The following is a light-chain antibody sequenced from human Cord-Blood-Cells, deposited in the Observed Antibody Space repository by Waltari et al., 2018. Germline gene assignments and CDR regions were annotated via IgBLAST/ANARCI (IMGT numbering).Light chain of an antibody. J-gene: IGKJ5*01. V-gene: IGKV3-20*01. CDR3: QQYGSSPPLT. CDR1: HSVSSSY. Sequence: EIVLTQCPGTLSVSPGERATISCSASHSVSSSYLASYQQKPGQAPRLLIYGASSRATGIPDRFSVSGSGTDFTLTISRLEPEDFAVYYCQQYGSSPPLTFGQGTRLEIK. CDR2: GAS.